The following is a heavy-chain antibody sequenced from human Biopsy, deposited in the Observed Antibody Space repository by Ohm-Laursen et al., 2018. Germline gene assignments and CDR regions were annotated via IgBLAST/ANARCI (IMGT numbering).Heavy chain of an antibody. D-gene: IGHD1-26*01. Sequence: SDTLSLTCTVSGDSISSYYWSWIRQPPGKGLQWIGYVYYTGSTDYNSSLKSRVTISVDRSKNHFSLELSSVTAADTAVYYCARVGVGAPSIDYFDSWGQGALVTVSS. V-gene: IGHV4-59*07. CDR2: VYYTGST. J-gene: IGHJ4*02. CDR3: ARVGVGAPSIDYFDS. CDR1: GDSISSYY.